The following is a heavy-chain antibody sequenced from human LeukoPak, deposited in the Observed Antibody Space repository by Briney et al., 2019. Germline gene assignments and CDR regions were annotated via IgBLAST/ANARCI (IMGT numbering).Heavy chain of an antibody. D-gene: IGHD3-10*01. V-gene: IGHV1-69*02. CDR3: ARSDYYGSGRDWFDP. Sequence: GASVKVSCKASGGTFSSYTISWVRQAPGQGLEWMGRIIPILGIANYAQKFQGRVTITADKSTSTAYMELSSLRSEDTAVYYCARSDYYGSGRDWFDPWGQGTLVTVSS. J-gene: IGHJ5*02. CDR1: GGTFSSYT. CDR2: IIPILGIA.